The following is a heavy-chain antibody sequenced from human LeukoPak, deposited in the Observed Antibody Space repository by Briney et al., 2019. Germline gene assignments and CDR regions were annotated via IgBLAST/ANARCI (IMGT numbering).Heavy chain of an antibody. Sequence: RSLRLSCSASGFTFSYYAIHWVRQAPGKGLEWVALIWSDGSNKYYADSVKGRITISRDNSKNTVYLQINSLRAEDTAVYYCARELFSSGSCPDGWGQGTLVTVSS. J-gene: IGHJ4*02. D-gene: IGHD3-10*01. CDR1: GFTFSYYA. CDR2: IWSDGSNK. CDR3: ARELFSSGSCPDG. V-gene: IGHV3-33*01.